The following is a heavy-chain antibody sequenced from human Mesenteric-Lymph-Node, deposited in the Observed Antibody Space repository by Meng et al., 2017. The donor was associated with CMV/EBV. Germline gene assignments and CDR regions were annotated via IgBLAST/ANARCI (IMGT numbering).Heavy chain of an antibody. J-gene: IGHJ4*02. CDR1: GGSISSGGYY. D-gene: IGHD6-19*01. CDR2: INDSGST. Sequence: VCGGSISSGGYYWSWIRRHPGKGLEWIGYINDSGSTASNPSLKSRVTISVDTSKNQFSLKLTSVTAADTAFYYCARDSVAGSGLDYWGQGTLVTVSS. V-gene: IGHV4-31*02. CDR3: ARDSVAGSGLDY.